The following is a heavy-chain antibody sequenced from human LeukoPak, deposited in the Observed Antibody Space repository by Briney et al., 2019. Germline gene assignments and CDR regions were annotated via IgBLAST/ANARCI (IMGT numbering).Heavy chain of an antibody. CDR1: GYTFTGYY. D-gene: IGHD4-17*01. J-gene: IGHJ4*02. CDR2: INPNSGGT. V-gene: IGHV1-2*02. CDR3: ARVPGVTTVTRVRDY. Sequence: GASVKVSCKASGYTFTGYYMHWVRQAPGQGLEWMGWINPNSGGTNYAQKFQGRVTMTRDTSISTAYMELSRLRSDDTAVYYCARVPGVTTVTRVRDYWGQGTLVTVSS.